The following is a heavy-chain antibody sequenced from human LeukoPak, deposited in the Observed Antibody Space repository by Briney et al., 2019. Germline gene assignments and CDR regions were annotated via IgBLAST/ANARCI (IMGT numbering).Heavy chain of an antibody. CDR1: GGSISSYY. J-gene: IGHJ4*02. V-gene: IGHV4-59*01. CDR2: IYYSGST. CDR3: ARGLRTLDY. Sequence: SETLSLTCTVSGGSISSYYWSWIRQPPGKGLEWIGYIYYSGSTNYNPSLKSRVTISVDTSKNQFSLKLSSVTAADTAVYYCARGLRTLDYWGQGTLVTVSS. D-gene: IGHD5-12*01.